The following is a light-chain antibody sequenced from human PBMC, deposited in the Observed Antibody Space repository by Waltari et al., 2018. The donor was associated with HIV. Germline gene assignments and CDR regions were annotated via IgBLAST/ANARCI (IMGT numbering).Light chain of an antibody. J-gene: IGLJ3*02. V-gene: IGLV2-14*03. CDR1: SRAIGGYDY. Sequence: QSALTQPASVSGSLGQSITFSCTGTSRAIGGYDYVSWYQQHPGKDPKIIIFDVPNRPYVVLVRFSGSKSGNTASLTISGLQAEDEADYYFTSFTSSSAWLCGGGTKLTVL. CDR3: TSFTSSSAWL. CDR2: DVP.